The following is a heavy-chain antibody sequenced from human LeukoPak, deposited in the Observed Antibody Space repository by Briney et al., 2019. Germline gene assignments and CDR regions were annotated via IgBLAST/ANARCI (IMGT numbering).Heavy chain of an antibody. V-gene: IGHV4-59*01. J-gene: IGHJ4*02. CDR1: GGSISRYY. CDR3: AGGDTTLPTGSYLDY. Sequence: SETLSLTCIVSGGSISRYYWSWIRQPPGKGLEWIGHIYYTGIIDYNSSLKSRVTISVDTSRNQFSLRLRSVTASDTAVYYCAGGDTTLPTGSYLDYWGQGTLVTVSS. CDR2: IYYTGII. D-gene: IGHD1-1*01.